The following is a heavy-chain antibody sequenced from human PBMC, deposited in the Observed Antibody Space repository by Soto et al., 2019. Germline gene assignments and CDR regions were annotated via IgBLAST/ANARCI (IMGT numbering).Heavy chain of an antibody. J-gene: IGHJ4*02. Sequence: ASVKVSCKASCYTFASYGTSWVRHAPGEGLEVMGWISAYNGNTNYAQKLQGRVTMTTDTSTSTGYMELRSLRSDDTVVYYCARDTPSLREDRLPFDYWGQRTLVTVFS. CDR1: CYTFASYG. V-gene: IGHV1-18*01. D-gene: IGHD2-15*01. CDR3: ARDTPSLREDRLPFDY. CDR2: ISAYNGNT.